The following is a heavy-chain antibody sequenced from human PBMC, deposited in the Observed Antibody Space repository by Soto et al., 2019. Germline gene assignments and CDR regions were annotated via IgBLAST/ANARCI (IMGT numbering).Heavy chain of an antibody. Sequence: ASVKVSCQASGYTFTSYDGMWVRQATGQGLEWMGWVNPNSGNTDSAQKFQGRVTMTWDTSINTAYMELSSLRSEDTAVYYCARGYYDTSGYYPIDFWGQGTRVTVSS. D-gene: IGHD3-22*01. V-gene: IGHV1-8*01. J-gene: IGHJ4*02. CDR3: ARGYYDTSGYYPIDF. CDR2: VNPNSGNT. CDR1: GYTFTSYD.